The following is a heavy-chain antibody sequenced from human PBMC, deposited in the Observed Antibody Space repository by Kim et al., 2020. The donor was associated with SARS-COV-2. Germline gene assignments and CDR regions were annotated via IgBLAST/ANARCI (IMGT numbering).Heavy chain of an antibody. CDR1: GYTFTSYA. CDR3: ARDTFLKSTGGITYYYYGMDV. D-gene: IGHD4-17*01. Sequence: ASVKVSCKASGYTFTSYAMNWVRQAPGQGLEWMGWINTNTGNPTYAQGFTGRFVFSLDTSVSTAYLQISSLKAEDTAVYYCARDTFLKSTGGITYYYYGMDVWGQGTTVTVSS. CDR2: INTNTGNP. V-gene: IGHV7-4-1*02. J-gene: IGHJ6*02.